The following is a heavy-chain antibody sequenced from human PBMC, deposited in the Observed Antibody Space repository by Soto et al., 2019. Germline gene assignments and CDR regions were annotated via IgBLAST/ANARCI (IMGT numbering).Heavy chain of an antibody. Sequence: GSLRLSCTASGFSISDYYMYWIRQSPGKGLEWLSCISSSGSSRYYADSVKGRFIISRDNAKNSLYLQMDSLRVEDTAVYYCARDRYTNYVNYFDPWGQGTLVTVSS. J-gene: IGHJ5*02. CDR1: GFSISDYY. CDR2: ISSSGSSR. V-gene: IGHV3-11*01. CDR3: ARDRYTNYVNYFDP. D-gene: IGHD2-2*02.